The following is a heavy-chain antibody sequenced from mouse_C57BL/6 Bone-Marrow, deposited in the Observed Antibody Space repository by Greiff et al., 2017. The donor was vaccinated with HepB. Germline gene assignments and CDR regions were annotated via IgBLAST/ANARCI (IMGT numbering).Heavy chain of an antibody. V-gene: IGHV5-16*01. D-gene: IGHD1-1*01. Sequence: EVMLVESEGGLVQPGSSMKLSCTASGFTFSDYYMAWVRQVPEKGLEWVANINYDGSSTYYLDSLKSRFIISRDNAKNILYLQMSSLKSEDTATYYCAREHYYSSSYWYFDVWGTGTTVTVSS. CDR1: GFTFSDYY. J-gene: IGHJ1*03. CDR2: INYDGSST. CDR3: AREHYYSSSYWYFDV.